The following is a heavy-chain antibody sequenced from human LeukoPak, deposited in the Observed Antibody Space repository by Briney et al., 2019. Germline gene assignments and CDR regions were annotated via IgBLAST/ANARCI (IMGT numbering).Heavy chain of an antibody. CDR3: ARHPPPPVIEKAAAGTFDY. Sequence: SETLSLTCTVSDYSISSGYYWGWIRQPPGKGLEWIANIYHSGSTYYNPSLKSRVTISVDTSKNQLTLKLSSVTAADTAVYYCARHPPPPVIEKAAAGTFDYWGQGTLVTVSS. J-gene: IGHJ4*02. CDR2: IYHSGST. CDR1: DYSISSGYY. V-gene: IGHV4-38-2*02. D-gene: IGHD6-13*01.